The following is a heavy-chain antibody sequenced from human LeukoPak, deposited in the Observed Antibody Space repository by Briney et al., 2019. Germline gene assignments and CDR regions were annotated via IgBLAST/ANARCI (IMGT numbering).Heavy chain of an antibody. Sequence: GGSLRLSCAASGFTFSSYAVHWVRQAPGKGLEWVAVISYDGSNKYYADSVKGRFTISRDNSKNTLYLQMNSLRAEDTAVYYCARVPLGYWGQGTLVTVSS. CDR1: GFTFSSYA. V-gene: IGHV3-30*04. CDR3: ARVPLGY. CDR2: ISYDGSNK. J-gene: IGHJ4*02.